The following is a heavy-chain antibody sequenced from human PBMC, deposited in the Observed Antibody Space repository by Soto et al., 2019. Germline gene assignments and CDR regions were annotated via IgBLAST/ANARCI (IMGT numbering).Heavy chain of an antibody. D-gene: IGHD2-15*01. CDR3: ARPYCNGSSCYPLIDY. J-gene: IGHJ4*02. V-gene: IGHV1-18*01. CDR1: GYTFTNYG. CDR2: ISAFNGYT. Sequence: QVQLVQSGAEVKKPGASVKVSCKASGYTFTNYGITWVRQAPGQGLEWMGWISAFNGYTNYAQKFQGRVTMTTDTSTSTAYMELRKLRSDDTAVYYCARPYCNGSSCYPLIDYWGQGALVTVSS.